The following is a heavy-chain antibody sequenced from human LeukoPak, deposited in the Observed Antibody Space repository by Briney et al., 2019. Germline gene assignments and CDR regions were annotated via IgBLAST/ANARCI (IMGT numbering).Heavy chain of an antibody. D-gene: IGHD3-10*01. Sequence: SSETLSLTCTVSGGSISSSSYYWGWIRQPPGKGLEWIGSIYYSGSTNYNPSLKSRVTISVDTSKNQFSLKLSSVTAADTAVYYCARDTSYGSGSYYKYNWFDPWGQGTLVTVSS. CDR3: ARDTSYGSGSYYKYNWFDP. J-gene: IGHJ5*02. CDR2: IYYSGST. CDR1: GGSISSSSYY. V-gene: IGHV4-39*07.